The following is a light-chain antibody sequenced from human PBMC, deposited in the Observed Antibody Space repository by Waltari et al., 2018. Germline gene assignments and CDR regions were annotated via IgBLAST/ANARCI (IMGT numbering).Light chain of an antibody. CDR1: QSVRSSY. Sequence: EIVLTQSPGTLSLSPGESATLPCRASQSVRSSYLAWYQQKPGQAPRLLTFDASPRASGIPDGFSGSGSGTDFTLTITRLEPEDFAVYFCQQHDNSLWTFGQGTKVEVK. J-gene: IGKJ1*01. CDR2: DAS. CDR3: QQHDNSLWT. V-gene: IGKV3-20*01.